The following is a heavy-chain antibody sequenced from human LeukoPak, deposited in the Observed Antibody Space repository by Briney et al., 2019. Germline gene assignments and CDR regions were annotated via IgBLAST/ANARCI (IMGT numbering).Heavy chain of an antibody. V-gene: IGHV3-9*03. CDR1: GFTFNDYA. CDR3: AKGDSSAWAYNWFDS. CDR2: ISWNSDNI. Sequence: GGSLRLSCAVSGFTFNDYAMHWVRQAPGKGLEWVSGISWNSDNIGYADSVKGRFTISRDNAKNSLYLQMNSLRPEDMALYYCAKGDSSAWAYNWFDSWGQGTLVTVSS. J-gene: IGHJ5*01. D-gene: IGHD6-19*01.